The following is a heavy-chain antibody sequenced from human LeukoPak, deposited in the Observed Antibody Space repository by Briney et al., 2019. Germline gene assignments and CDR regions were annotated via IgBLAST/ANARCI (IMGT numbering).Heavy chain of an antibody. Sequence: AGSLRLSCTASGFTFSSYWMHSVRHAPGEGRVWVSGIKSDESSTSYADSVKGRFTISRDNAKNTLYLQMNSLRAEDTAVYYCARYGLPNFDYWGQGTLVTVSS. D-gene: IGHD4-11*01. CDR1: GFTFSSYW. J-gene: IGHJ4*02. V-gene: IGHV3-74*01. CDR3: ARYGLPNFDY. CDR2: IKSDESST.